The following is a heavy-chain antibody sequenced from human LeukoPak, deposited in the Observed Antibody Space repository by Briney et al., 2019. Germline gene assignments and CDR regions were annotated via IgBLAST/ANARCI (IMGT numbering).Heavy chain of an antibody. Sequence: PGGSLGLSCAASGFTFSNYWMTWVRQAPRKGLEWVANIKQDGSEKYYVDSVKGRFTISRDNAKNSLYLQMNSLRAEDTAVYYCARVRYSGSYYVVRYYYMDVWGKGTTVTVSS. V-gene: IGHV3-7*01. CDR2: IKQDGSEK. D-gene: IGHD1-26*01. J-gene: IGHJ6*03. CDR3: ARVRYSGSYYVVRYYYMDV. CDR1: GFTFSNYW.